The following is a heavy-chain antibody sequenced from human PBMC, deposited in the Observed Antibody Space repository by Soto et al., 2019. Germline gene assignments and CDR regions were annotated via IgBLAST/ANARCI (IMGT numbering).Heavy chain of an antibody. V-gene: IGHV2-5*01. J-gene: IGHJ6*02. CDR1: GFSLPMVVVG. D-gene: IGHD6-13*01. CDR3: AHRLPGPSGYDV. Sequence: FTLKESGPTLVKPPQPLTLTCTFFGFSLPMVVVGLGWIRQPPGEALEWLALIYWNDEQYYNPSLRNRLTITRDTSKNQVVLTMTNMDPVDTATYYCAHRLPGPSGYDVWGQGTTVTVSS. CDR2: IYWNDEQ.